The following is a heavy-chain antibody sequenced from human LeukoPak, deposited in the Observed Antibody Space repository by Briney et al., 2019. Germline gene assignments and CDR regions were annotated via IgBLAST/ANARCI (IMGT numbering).Heavy chain of an antibody. CDR1: GGSISSSSYY. J-gene: IGHJ4*02. CDR3: ARNGGSYYGGFDY. Sequence: SETLSLTCTVSGGSISSSSYYWGWIRQPPGKGLEWIGSIYYSGSTYYNPSLKSRVTISVDTSKNQFSLKLSSVTAADTAVYYCARNGGSYYGGFDYWGQGTLVTVSS. CDR2: IYYSGST. V-gene: IGHV4-39*01. D-gene: IGHD1-26*01.